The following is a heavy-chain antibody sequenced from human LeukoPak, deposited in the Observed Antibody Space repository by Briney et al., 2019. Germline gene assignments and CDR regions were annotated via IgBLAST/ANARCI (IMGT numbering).Heavy chain of an antibody. V-gene: IGHV3-74*03. CDR3: ARTTLETQYFDR. CDR1: GFNLSSYY. D-gene: IGHD1-1*01. J-gene: IGHJ4*02. Sequence: GGSLGLSCAASGFNLSSYYMDWVRQGPGKGLVWVSRLKSDGSSTKYADSVKGRFTISRDDAKNTLYLQMTSLRVEDAAVYYCARTTLETQYFDRWGQGTLVTVSS. CDR2: LKSDGSST.